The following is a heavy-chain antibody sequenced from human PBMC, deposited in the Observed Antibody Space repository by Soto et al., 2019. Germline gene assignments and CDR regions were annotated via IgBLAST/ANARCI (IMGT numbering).Heavy chain of an antibody. CDR1: GYTFTSYG. CDR2: ISAYNGNT. D-gene: IGHD6-19*01. J-gene: IGHJ4*02. V-gene: IGHV1-18*04. Sequence: RASVKVSCKASGYTFTSYGISWVRQAPGQGLEWMGWISAYNGNTNYAQKLQGRVTITTDTSTSTAYMELRSLRSDDTAVYYCARDSVQWMVRGYYFDYWGQGTLVTVSS. CDR3: ARDSVQWMVRGYYFDY.